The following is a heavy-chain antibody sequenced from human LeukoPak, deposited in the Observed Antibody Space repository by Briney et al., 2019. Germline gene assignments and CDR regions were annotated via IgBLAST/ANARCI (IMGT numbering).Heavy chain of an antibody. V-gene: IGHV1-69*05. CDR2: IIPISGTA. D-gene: IGHD3-10*01. CDR3: ARGRYSHGSESFYNVDHDAFDI. Sequence: GASVKVSCKASGGTFGSYAISWVRQAPGQGLEWMGAIIPISGTANYAQKVQGRVTITTDESTSTAYMELSSLRFEDTAVYYCARGRYSHGSESFYNVDHDAFDIWGQGTMVTVSS. J-gene: IGHJ3*02. CDR1: GGTFGSYA.